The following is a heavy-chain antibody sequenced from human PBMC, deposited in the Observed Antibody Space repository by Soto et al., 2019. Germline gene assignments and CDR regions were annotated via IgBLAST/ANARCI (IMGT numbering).Heavy chain of an antibody. V-gene: IGHV1-2*02. CDR1: GYTFTGYY. Sequence: GASVKVSCKTSGYTFTGYYIRWVRQAPGQGLEWMGWINPNSGGTNYAQEFQGRVTMTWDTSISTAYMELSRLRSDDTAVYYCAITIIASAGTPFCDNWGQGTRVTVSS. J-gene: IGHJ4*02. CDR3: AITIIASAGTPFCDN. CDR2: INPNSGGT. D-gene: IGHD6-13*01.